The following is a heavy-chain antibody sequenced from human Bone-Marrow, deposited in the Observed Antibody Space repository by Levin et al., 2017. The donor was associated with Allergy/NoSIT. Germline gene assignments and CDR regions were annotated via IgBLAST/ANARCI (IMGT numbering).Heavy chain of an antibody. V-gene: IGHV2-5*02. CDR3: AHTSGYDCDY. D-gene: IGHD5-12*01. Sequence: SGPTLVKPTQTLTLTCSFSGFSLGTSGVGVAWIRQPPGKALEWLALIHWDGNNRYSPSLNSRLTITRDTSKNQVVLTMTNMDPVDTATYYCAHTSGYDCDYWGQGTLVTVSS. J-gene: IGHJ4*02. CDR2: IHWDGNN. CDR1: GFSLGTSGVG.